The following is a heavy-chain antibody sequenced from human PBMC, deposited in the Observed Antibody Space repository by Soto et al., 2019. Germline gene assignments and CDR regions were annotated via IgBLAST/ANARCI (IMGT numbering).Heavy chain of an antibody. V-gene: IGHV3-30-3*01. CDR3: AREVGAPHYFDY. CDR2: ISYDGSNK. J-gene: IGHJ4*02. Sequence: QVQLVESGGGVVQPGRSQRLSCAASGFTFSSYAMHWVRQAPGKGLEWVAFISYDGSNKYYADSVKGRFTISTDNSKNTLYLQMNSLRAEDTAVYYCAREVGAPHYFDYWGQGTLVIVSS. D-gene: IGHD1-26*01. CDR1: GFTFSSYA.